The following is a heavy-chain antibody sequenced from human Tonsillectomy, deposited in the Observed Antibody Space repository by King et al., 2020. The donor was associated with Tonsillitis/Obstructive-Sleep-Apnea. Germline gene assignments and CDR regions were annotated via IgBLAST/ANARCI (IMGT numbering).Heavy chain of an antibody. D-gene: IGHD6-13*01. Sequence: VQLVESGGGLVQPGGSLRLSCAASGFTFSNYEMNWVRQAPGKGLEWVSYISSRGTTIYYADSVKGRVTISRDNAKKSLYLQMNSLRVEDTAVYYCAREIWQGSTCSDYFDYWGQGTLVTVSS. J-gene: IGHJ4*02. V-gene: IGHV3-48*03. CDR3: AREIWQGSTCSDYFDY. CDR2: ISSRGTTI. CDR1: GFTFSNYE.